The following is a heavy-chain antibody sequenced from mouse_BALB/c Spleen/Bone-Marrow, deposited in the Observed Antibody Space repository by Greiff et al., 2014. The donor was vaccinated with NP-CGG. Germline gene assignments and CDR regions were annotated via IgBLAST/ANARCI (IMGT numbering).Heavy chain of an antibody. CDR2: INSNGGST. CDR1: GFTFSSYG. Sequence: EVMLVESGGGLVQPGGSLKLSCAASGFTFSSYGMSWVRQTPDKRLELVATINSNGGSTYYPDSVEGRFTISRDNAKNTLYLQMSSLKSEDTAMYYCARDSNDYWGQGTTLTVSS. CDR3: ARDSNDY. V-gene: IGHV5-6-3*01. J-gene: IGHJ2*01.